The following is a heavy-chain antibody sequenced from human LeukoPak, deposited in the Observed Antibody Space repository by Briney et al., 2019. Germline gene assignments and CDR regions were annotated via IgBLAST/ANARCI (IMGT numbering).Heavy chain of an antibody. Sequence: GGSLRLSCAASGFTFSSYSMNWVRQAPGKGLEWISYISSSSSTIDYADSAKGRFTISRDNAKNSLYLQMNSLRAEDTAAYYCARDPRSSTSYQYYYMDVWGKGTMVTVSS. CDR2: ISSSSSTI. CDR3: ARDPRSSTSYQYYYMDV. V-gene: IGHV3-48*01. D-gene: IGHD2-2*01. CDR1: GFTFSSYS. J-gene: IGHJ6*03.